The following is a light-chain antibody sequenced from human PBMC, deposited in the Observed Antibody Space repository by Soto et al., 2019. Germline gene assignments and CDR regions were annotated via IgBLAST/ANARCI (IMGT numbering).Light chain of an antibody. CDR1: TRAVGGYNY. Sequence: QSVQSQRDSGSCSPVHSINISCTPTTRAVGGYNYVSGYQHHPGKAPKLMIYEVSNRPSGVSDRFSGSRSGNTASLTISGLQAEDESDYYCISYTSSSTWVFGGGTKVTVL. CDR3: ISYTSSSTWV. V-gene: IGLV2-14*01. CDR2: EVS. J-gene: IGLJ3*02.